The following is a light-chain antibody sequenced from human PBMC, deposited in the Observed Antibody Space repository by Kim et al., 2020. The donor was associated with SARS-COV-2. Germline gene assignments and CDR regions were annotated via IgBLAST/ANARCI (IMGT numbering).Light chain of an antibody. J-gene: IGLJ3*02. CDR1: RSNIGNNP. V-gene: IGLV1-51*01. CDR2: DND. Sequence: QSVLTQPPSASAAPGQKVTISCSGSRSNIGNNPVSWYQQFPGTAPKLITYDNDKRPSGIPDRFSSSKSGTSATLGITGLRTGDEADYYCATWDSSLSVGVFGGGTQLTVL. CDR3: ATWDSSLSVGV.